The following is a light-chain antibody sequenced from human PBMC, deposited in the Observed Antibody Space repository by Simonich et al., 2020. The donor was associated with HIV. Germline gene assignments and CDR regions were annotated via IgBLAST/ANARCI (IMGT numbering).Light chain of an antibody. CDR2: GAS. Sequence: EVVMTQSPVTLSVSPGERATLSCRASQSVSSNLAWYQQKPGQAPRLVISGASTRATGIPARFSGSGSGTDFTLTISRLEPEDFAVYYCQQYVSSPYTFGQGTKLEIK. CDR1: QSVSSN. V-gene: IGKV3-15*01. CDR3: QQYVSSPYT. J-gene: IGKJ2*01.